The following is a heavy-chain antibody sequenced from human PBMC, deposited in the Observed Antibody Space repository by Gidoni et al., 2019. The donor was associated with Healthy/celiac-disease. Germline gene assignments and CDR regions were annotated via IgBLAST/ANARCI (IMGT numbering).Heavy chain of an antibody. Sequence: QVQLQESGPGLVKPSETLSLTCTVSGGSISSYYWSWIRQPPGKGLEWIGYIYYSGSTNYNPSLKSRVTISVDTSKNQFSLKLSSVTAADTAVYYCARGIPGPKLWGRGTLVTVSS. CDR3: ARGIPGPKL. J-gene: IGHJ2*01. CDR1: GGSISSYY. CDR2: IYYSGST. V-gene: IGHV4-59*01. D-gene: IGHD2-2*02.